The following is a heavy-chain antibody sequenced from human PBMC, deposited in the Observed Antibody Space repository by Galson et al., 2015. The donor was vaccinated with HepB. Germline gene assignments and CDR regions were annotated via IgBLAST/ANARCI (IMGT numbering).Heavy chain of an antibody. CDR1: GYTFTDYI. CDR3: ARDGPYGMTDY. D-gene: IGHD4-17*01. V-gene: IGHV1-3*01. Sequence: SVKVSCKASGYTFTDYIIHWVRQAPGQRLEWMGWINGGSGDTKYSQKIQDRVTLSRDTPARTAYMELGSLRFEDTAVYYCARDGPYGMTDYWGQGTLVTVSS. J-gene: IGHJ4*02. CDR2: INGGSGDT.